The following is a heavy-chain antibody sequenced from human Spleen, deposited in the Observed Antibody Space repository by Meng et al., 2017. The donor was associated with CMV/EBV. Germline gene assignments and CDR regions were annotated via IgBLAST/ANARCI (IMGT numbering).Heavy chain of an antibody. CDR1: GGTFTSYT. J-gene: IGHJ6*02. V-gene: IGHV1-8*02. CDR2: MNPNSGNT. Sequence: ASVKVSCKASGGTFTSYTISWVRQAPGQGLEWMGWMNPNSGNTGYAQKFQGRVTMTRNTSISTAYMELSSLRSEDTAVYYCARGAVWFGESMTTYYYYGMDVWGQGTTVTVSS. CDR3: ARGAVWFGESMTTYYYYGMDV. D-gene: IGHD3-10*01.